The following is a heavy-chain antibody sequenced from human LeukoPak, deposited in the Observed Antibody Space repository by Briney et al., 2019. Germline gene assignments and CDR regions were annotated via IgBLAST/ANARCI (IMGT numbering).Heavy chain of an antibody. Sequence: ASVKVSCKASGGTFSSYAISGVRQPPGQGLEWMGGIIPIFGTANYAQTFQGRVRITADESTSTAYMELSSLRSEDTAVYYCARDSYTMVRGVIPYYGMDVWGKGTTVTVSS. CDR3: ARDSYTMVRGVIPYYGMDV. J-gene: IGHJ6*04. CDR2: IIPIFGTA. D-gene: IGHD3-10*01. CDR1: GGTFSSYA. V-gene: IGHV1-69*13.